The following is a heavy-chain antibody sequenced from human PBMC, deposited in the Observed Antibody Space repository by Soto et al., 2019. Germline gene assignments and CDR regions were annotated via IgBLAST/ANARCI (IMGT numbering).Heavy chain of an antibody. D-gene: IGHD6-13*01. J-gene: IGHJ5*02. CDR3: AVVSIAAAGDNWFDP. CDR2: IYYSGST. V-gene: IGHV4-31*03. Sequence: SEPLSLTCTVSGGSIRIGGYYWSWIRQHPGKGLEWIGYIYYSGSTYYNPSLKSRVTISVDTSKNQFSLKLSSVTAADTAVYYCAVVSIAAAGDNWFDPWGQGNLVTVSS. CDR1: GGSIRIGGYY.